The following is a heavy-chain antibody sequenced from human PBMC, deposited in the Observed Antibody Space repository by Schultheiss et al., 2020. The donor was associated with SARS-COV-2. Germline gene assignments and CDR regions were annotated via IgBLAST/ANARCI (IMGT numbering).Heavy chain of an antibody. V-gene: IGHV4-39*01. CDR2: IYSSGST. CDR1: GGSISGSNYY. D-gene: IGHD6-13*01. Sequence: SETLSLTCNVSGGSISGSNYYWGWIRQPPGQGLEWIGRIYSSGSTNYNPSLKSRLTISVDTSKNQFSLKLSSVTAADTAVYYCARHGQQLVRVFDPWGQGTLVTVSS. J-gene: IGHJ5*02. CDR3: ARHGQQLVRVFDP.